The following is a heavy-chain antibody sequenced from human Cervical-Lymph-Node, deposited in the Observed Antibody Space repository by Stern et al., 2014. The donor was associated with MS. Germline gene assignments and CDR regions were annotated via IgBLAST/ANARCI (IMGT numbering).Heavy chain of an antibody. Sequence: VQLVESGPGLVKPSETLSLMCSVSSGFIGNNYWSWIRQPPGKGLEWIGHLYYSGSTYYNPSLKSLVTISLDTSKNQLSLRLSSVTAADTAVYYCARAGPYDYIWGNFRHRAFYFDSWGQGALVTVSS. J-gene: IGHJ4*02. CDR1: SGFIGNNY. D-gene: IGHD3-16*02. CDR3: ARAGPYDYIWGNFRHRAFYFDS. V-gene: IGHV4-59*01. CDR2: LYYSGST.